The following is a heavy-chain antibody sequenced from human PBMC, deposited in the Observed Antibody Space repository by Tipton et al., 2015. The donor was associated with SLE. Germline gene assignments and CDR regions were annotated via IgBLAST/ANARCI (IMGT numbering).Heavy chain of an antibody. J-gene: IGHJ5*02. CDR3: ARGALYYPSIVWFDP. Sequence: TLSLTCVVYGGSFSGNYWIWIRQPPGKGLEWIGEITHSGATNYNPSLKSRVTIAPDTSKNQFSLKLTSVTAADTAVYYCARGALYYPSIVWFDPWGQGTLVTVSS. CDR1: GGSFSGNY. CDR2: ITHSGAT. D-gene: IGHD3-22*01. V-gene: IGHV4-34*01.